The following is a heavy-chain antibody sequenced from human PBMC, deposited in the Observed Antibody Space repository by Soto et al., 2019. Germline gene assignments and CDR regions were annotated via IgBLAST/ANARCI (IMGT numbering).Heavy chain of an antibody. V-gene: IGHV4-59*08. CDR3: ARHGTWELPVWFDP. Sequence: SETLSLTCTVSGGSISSYYWSWIRQPPGKGLEWIGYIYYSGSTNYNPSLKSRVTISVDTSKNQFSLKLSSVTAADTAVYYCARHGTWELPVWFDPWGQGTLVTVSS. J-gene: IGHJ5*02. CDR1: GGSISSYY. CDR2: IYYSGST. D-gene: IGHD1-26*01.